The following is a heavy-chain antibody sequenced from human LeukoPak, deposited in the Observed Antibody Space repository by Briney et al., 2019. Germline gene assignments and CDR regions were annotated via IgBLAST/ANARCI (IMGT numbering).Heavy chain of an antibody. Sequence: GGSLRLSCAASGFTVSSNYMSWVRQAPGKGLEWASVIYSGGSTYYADSVKGRFTISRDNSKNTLYLQMNSLRAEDTAVYYCARDVFTVFDIWGQGTMVTVSS. CDR2: IYSGGST. V-gene: IGHV3-53*01. CDR1: GFTVSSNY. J-gene: IGHJ3*02. CDR3: ARDVFTVFDI. D-gene: IGHD2-8*01.